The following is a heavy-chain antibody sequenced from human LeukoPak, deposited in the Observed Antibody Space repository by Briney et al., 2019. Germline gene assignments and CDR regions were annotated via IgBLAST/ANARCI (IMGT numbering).Heavy chain of an antibody. V-gene: IGHV4-34*01. CDR2: INHSGST. J-gene: IGHJ3*02. D-gene: IGHD2-2*01. Sequence: SETLSLTCTVSGGSISSYYWSWIRQPPGKGLEWIGEINHSGSTNYNPSLKSRVTISVDTSKNQFSLKLSSVTAADTAVYYCARRGKRGSGYCSSTSCRNAFDIWGQGTMVTVSS. CDR1: GGSISSYY. CDR3: ARRGKRGSGYCSSTSCRNAFDI.